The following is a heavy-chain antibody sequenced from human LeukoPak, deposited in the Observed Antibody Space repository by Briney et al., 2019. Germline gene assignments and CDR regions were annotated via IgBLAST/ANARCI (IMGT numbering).Heavy chain of an antibody. CDR3: AKDTDKGNYYFDY. Sequence: PGGSLRLSCAASGFTFSSYGMHWVRQAPGKGLEWGAFIRYEGSNKDYADSLKGRFTISRDNSKNTLYLQMNRLRAEDTAVYYCAKDTDKGNYYFDYWGQGTLVTVSS. V-gene: IGHV3-30*02. J-gene: IGHJ4*02. CDR2: IRYEGSNK. D-gene: IGHD3-10*01. CDR1: GFTFSSYG.